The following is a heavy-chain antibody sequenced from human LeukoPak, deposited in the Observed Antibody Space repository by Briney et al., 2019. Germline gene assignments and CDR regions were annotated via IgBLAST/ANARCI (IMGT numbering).Heavy chain of an antibody. CDR2: IYYSGST. CDR1: GGSISSGGYY. Sequence: SQTLSLTCTVSGGSISSGGYYWSWIRQHPGKGLEWIGYIYYSGSTYYNPSLKSRVTISVDTSKNQFSLKLSSVTAADTAVYYCAGTSYYYDSGGPFVSVGYAFDIWGQGTMVTVSS. J-gene: IGHJ3*02. CDR3: AGTSYYYDSGGPFVSVGYAFDI. D-gene: IGHD3-22*01. V-gene: IGHV4-31*03.